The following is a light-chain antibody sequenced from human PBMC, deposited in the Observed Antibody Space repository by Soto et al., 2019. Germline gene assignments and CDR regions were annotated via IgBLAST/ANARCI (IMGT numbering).Light chain of an antibody. CDR1: QSISSNY. Sequence: EIVLTQSPGTLSLSPGERATLSCRASQSISSNYLAWFQQKPGQAPRLLIYGATRRATGIPDRFSGSVSGSDFTLTINSPEPEDVAVYYCQHYCRSPICPFGPGTKVYIK. CDR2: GAT. J-gene: IGKJ3*01. CDR3: QHYCRSPICP. V-gene: IGKV3-20*01.